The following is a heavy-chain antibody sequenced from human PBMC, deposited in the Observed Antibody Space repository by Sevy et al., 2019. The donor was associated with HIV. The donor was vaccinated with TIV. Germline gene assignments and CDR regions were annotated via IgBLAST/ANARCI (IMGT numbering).Heavy chain of an antibody. CDR3: TTRITMIVVVITYDY. CDR2: IKSKTDVGTT. V-gene: IGHV3-15*01. J-gene: IGHJ4*02. CDR1: GFTFSNAW. D-gene: IGHD3-22*01. Sequence: GGSLRLSCAASGFTFSNAWMSWVRQAPGKGLEWVGRIKSKTDVGTTDYAAPVKGRFTISRDDSKNTLYLQMNSLKTEDTAVYYCTTRITMIVVVITYDYWGQGTLVTVSS.